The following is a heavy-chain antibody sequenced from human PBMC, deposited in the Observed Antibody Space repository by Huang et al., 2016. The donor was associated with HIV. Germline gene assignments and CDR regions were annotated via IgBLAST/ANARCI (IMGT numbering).Heavy chain of an antibody. CDR2: ISSSGSII. D-gene: IGHD5-12*01. J-gene: IGHJ4*02. V-gene: IGHV3-48*01. CDR3: ARDPEVNLKYSDYEYGHDY. Sequence: EVHLVESGGGLVQPGGSLRLSCAASGFSFSSYSMNWVRQAPGKGLDGVSYISSSGSIIYYADSVKGRFTVSRDNAKNSLYLQMNSLRAEDTAVFYCARDPEVNLKYSDYEYGHDYWGQGTLVTVSS. CDR1: GFSFSSYS.